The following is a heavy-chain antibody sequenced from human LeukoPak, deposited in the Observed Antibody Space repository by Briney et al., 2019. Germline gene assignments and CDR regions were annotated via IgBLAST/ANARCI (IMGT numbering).Heavy chain of an antibody. Sequence: PGGSLRLSCAASGFSDAWMSWVRQAPGKGLEWVSVIYSGGSTYYADSVKGRFTISRDNSKNTLYLQMNSLRAEDTAVYYCARELGAEYFDYWGQGTLVTVSS. CDR2: IYSGGST. D-gene: IGHD3-16*01. V-gene: IGHV3-66*01. J-gene: IGHJ4*02. CDR1: GFSDAW. CDR3: ARELGAEYFDY.